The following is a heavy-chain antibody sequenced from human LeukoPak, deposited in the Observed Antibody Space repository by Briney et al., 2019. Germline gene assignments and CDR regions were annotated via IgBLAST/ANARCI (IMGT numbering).Heavy chain of an antibody. V-gene: IGHV6-1*01. CDR2: TYYRSKWYN. J-gene: IGHJ4*02. CDR1: GDSVSSNSAA. Sequence: SQTLSLTCTISGDSVSSNSAAWNWIRQSPSRGFEWLGRTYYRSKWYNDYAVSVKSRITINPDTSKNQFSLRLNSVTPEDTAVYYCARGVAGTTLLDYWGQGTLVTVSS. D-gene: IGHD1-1*01. CDR3: ARGVAGTTLLDY.